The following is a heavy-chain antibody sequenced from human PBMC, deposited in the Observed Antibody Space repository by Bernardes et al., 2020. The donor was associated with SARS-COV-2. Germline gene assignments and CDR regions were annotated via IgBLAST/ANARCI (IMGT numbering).Heavy chain of an antibody. D-gene: IGHD1-26*01. V-gene: IGHV1-18*01. CDR3: ARGASRWELLSEFDVRSPSPSEFGDY. Sequence: ASVKVSCKASGYTFTSYGISWVRQAPGQGLEWMGWISAYNGNTNYAQKLQGRVTMTTDTSTSTAYMELRSLRSDDTAVYYCARGASRWELLSEFDVRSPSPSEFGDYWGQGTLVTVSS. CDR1: GYTFTSYG. CDR2: ISAYNGNT. J-gene: IGHJ4*02.